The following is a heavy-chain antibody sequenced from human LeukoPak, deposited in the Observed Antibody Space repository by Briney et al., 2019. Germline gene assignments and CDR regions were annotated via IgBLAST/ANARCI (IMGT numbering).Heavy chain of an antibody. V-gene: IGHV3-23*01. J-gene: IGHJ4*02. CDR1: GFTFSSYA. CDR2: ISGSGGNT. D-gene: IGHD1-26*01. Sequence: GGSLRLSCTASGFTFSSYAMSWVRQAPGKGLEWVSVISGSGGNTYYADSVKGRFTISRDNSKSTLFLQMNSLRDEDTAVYYCAKVGDGGGYYVLFDYWGQGALVTVSS. CDR3: AKVGDGGGYYVLFDY.